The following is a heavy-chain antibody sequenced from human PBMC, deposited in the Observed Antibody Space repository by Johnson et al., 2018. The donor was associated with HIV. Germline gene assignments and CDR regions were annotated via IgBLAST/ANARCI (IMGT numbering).Heavy chain of an antibody. Sequence: VQLVESGGGLVQPGGSLRLSCAASGFTFSSYAMSWVRQAPGKGLEWVSAISGTGGNTYYADSVKGRFTVSRDNSKNTLYLQMNSLRAEDTAVYYCAKSLRQFIPKDDAFDIWGQGTMVTVSS. D-gene: IGHD3-16*01. J-gene: IGHJ3*02. CDR1: GFTFSSYA. CDR3: AKSLRQFIPKDDAFDI. CDR2: ISGTGGNT. V-gene: IGHV3-23*04.